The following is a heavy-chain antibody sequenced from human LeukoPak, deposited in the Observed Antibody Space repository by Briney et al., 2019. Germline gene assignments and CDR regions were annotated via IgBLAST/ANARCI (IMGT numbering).Heavy chain of an antibody. Sequence: GGSLRLSCVASGFIVSNSYMSWVCQAPGKGLEWVSVIYSGGGTFYSDSVKGRFTISRDYSKSTLYLQMNSLRADDTAVYYCARDSNGPAFWGQGTLVTVSS. CDR1: GFIVSNSY. D-gene: IGHD6-19*01. CDR3: ARDSNGPAF. CDR2: IYSGGGT. V-gene: IGHV3-53*01. J-gene: IGHJ4*02.